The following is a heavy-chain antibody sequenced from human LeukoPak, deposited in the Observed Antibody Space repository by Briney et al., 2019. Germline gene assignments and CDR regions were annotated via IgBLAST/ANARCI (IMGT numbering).Heavy chain of an antibody. CDR3: ARVEGYGGY. D-gene: IGHD5-18*01. J-gene: IGHJ4*02. Sequence: PSETLSLTCAVYGGSFSGYYWSWIRQPPGKGLEWIGEINHSGSTNYNPSLKSRVTISVDTSKNQFSRKLSSVTAADTAVYYCARVEGYGGYWGQGTLVTVSS. V-gene: IGHV4-34*01. CDR1: GGSFSGYY. CDR2: INHSGST.